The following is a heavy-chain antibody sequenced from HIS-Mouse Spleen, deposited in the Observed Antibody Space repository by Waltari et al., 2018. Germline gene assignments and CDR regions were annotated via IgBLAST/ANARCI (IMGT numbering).Heavy chain of an antibody. V-gene: IGHV4-39*07. CDR1: GGSISSSSYY. Sequence: QLQLQESGPGLVKPSETLSLTCTVSGGSISSSSYYWGWIRQPPGKGLEWLGSIYYSGSTDDNPSLKSRGTISVDTSKNQFSLKLSSVTAADTAVYYCAREIPYSSSWYDWYFDLWGRGTLVTVSS. D-gene: IGHD6-13*01. J-gene: IGHJ2*01. CDR2: IYYSGST. CDR3: AREIPYSSSWYDWYFDL.